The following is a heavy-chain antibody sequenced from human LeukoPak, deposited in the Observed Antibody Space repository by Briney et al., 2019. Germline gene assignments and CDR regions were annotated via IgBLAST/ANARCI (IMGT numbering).Heavy chain of an antibody. CDR2: INPSGGST. V-gene: IGHV1-46*01. CDR3: ASGVYYDSSGYSFEY. J-gene: IGHJ4*02. Sequence: ASVKVSCKASGYTFTGYYMHWVRQAPGQGLEWMGIINPSGGSTSYAQKFQGRVTMTRDTSTSTVYMELSSLRSEDTAVYYCASGVYYDSSGYSFEYWGQGTLVTVSS. CDR1: GYTFTGYY. D-gene: IGHD3-22*01.